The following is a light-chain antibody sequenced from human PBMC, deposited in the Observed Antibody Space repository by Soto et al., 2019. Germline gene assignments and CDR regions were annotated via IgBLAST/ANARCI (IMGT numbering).Light chain of an antibody. V-gene: IGKV3-15*01. CDR3: QQYNNWPRT. Sequence: EIVMTHSPATLSVSPGERATLSFRASQSFSSNLAWYQQKPGQAPRLLIYGASTRATGVPARFSGSGSGTEFTLTISSLQSEDFAVYYCQQYNNWPRTFGQGTRLEIK. CDR2: GAS. J-gene: IGKJ5*01. CDR1: QSFSSN.